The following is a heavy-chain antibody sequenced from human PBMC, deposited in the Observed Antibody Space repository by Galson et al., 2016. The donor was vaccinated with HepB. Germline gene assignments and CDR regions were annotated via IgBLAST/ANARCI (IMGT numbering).Heavy chain of an antibody. J-gene: IGHJ5*02. V-gene: IGHV3-33*06. CDR3: SKDFGREVYGSSGP. CDR1: GFTFSTYG. D-gene: IGHD3-22*01. CDR2: IWYDGSNK. Sequence: SLRLSCAASGFTFSTYGMHWVRQARGKGLEWVAVIWYDGSNKNYADFVKGRFTISRDNSKNTLYLQMNNLRPEDTAVYYCSKDFGREVYGSSGPWGQGALVTVST.